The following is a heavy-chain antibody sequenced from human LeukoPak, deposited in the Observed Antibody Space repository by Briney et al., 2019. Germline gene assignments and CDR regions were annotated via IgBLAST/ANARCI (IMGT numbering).Heavy chain of an antibody. CDR3: ARDLYFDSSGAYYGMDV. CDR2: ISYSGST. V-gene: IGHV4-61*01. Sequence: SDTLSLTCTVSGASISSISSYYWSWIRQPPGKGLEWIGYISYSGSTNYYPSLKSRVTISMDTSTNQFSLKLSSVTAADTAVYYCARDLYFDSSGAYYGMDVWGQGTTVTVSS. D-gene: IGHD3-9*01. CDR1: GASISSISSYY. J-gene: IGHJ6*02.